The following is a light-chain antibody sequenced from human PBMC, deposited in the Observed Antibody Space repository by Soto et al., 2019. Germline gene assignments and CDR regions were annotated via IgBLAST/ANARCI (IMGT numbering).Light chain of an antibody. J-gene: IGKJ2*01. CDR1: QSLSSN. CDR2: DTS. V-gene: IGKV3-15*01. Sequence: EIVMTQSPATLSVSPGERATLSCRASQSLSSNLAWYQQKPGQAPRLLIYDTSTRATGIPARFSGSGSGTEFTLTISSLQSEDFAVYYCQQYNNWPYTFGQGTKVDIK. CDR3: QQYNNWPYT.